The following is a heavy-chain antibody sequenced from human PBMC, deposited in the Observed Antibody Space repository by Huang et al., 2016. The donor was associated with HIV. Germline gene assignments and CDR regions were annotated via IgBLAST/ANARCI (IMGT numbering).Heavy chain of an antibody. Sequence: QVQLVESGGGVVQPGRSLRLSCAASGFPFNNHAMHWVGQAPGKGLDGVAVISNDGSNNYYADSVKGRFTISRDSSKSTLFLHMTSLRTEDTAVYYCARAKDTWDAYDIWGQGTMVIVSS. CDR3: ARAKDTWDAYDI. V-gene: IGHV3-30-3*01. CDR2: ISNDGSNN. D-gene: IGHD5-18*01. J-gene: IGHJ3*02. CDR1: GFPFNNHA.